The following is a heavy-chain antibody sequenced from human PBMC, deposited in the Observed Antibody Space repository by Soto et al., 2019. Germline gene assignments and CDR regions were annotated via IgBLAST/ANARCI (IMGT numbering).Heavy chain of an antibody. CDR1: GFLSSSYA. CDR3: AKDAIMVSSSFNYFVL. CDR2: ISGSGGAT. Sequence: PGGSLRLSCLVSGFLSSSYAMHWVRQAPGKGLEWVSGISGSGGATSYADSVKGRFAVSRDNSKNTLYLQMNSLRAEDTAVYYCAKDAIMVSSSFNYFVLWGQGSPVTVSS. V-gene: IGHV3-23*01. J-gene: IGHJ4*02. D-gene: IGHD6-13*01.